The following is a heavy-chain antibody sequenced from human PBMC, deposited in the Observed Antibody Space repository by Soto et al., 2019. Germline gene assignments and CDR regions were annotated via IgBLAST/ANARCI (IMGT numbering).Heavy chain of an antibody. CDR3: AQCGGDCYAPDY. CDR1: GGTFSSYA. CDR2: IIPIFGTA. V-gene: IGHV1-69*13. D-gene: IGHD2-21*02. Sequence: VASVKVSCKASGGTFSSYAISWVRQAPGQGLEWMGGIIPIFGTANYAQKFQGRVTIIADESTSTAYMELSSLRSEDTAVYYCAQCGGDCYAPDYWGQGTLVTVS. J-gene: IGHJ4*02.